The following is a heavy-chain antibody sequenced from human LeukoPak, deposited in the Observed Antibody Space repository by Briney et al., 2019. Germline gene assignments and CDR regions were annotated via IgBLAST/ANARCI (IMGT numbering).Heavy chain of an antibody. Sequence: SETLSLTCTVSRGSISGSIRSYYWSWLRQPPGKGLEWIGYISSSGSTNDNPSLRSRITIYVDTSKNQFFLNLSSVSAADTAVYYCARIPLGYSGAYYFDYWGQGTLVTVSP. V-gene: IGHV4-4*08. CDR3: ARIPLGYSGAYYFDY. CDR1: RGSISGSIRSYY. D-gene: IGHD5-12*01. J-gene: IGHJ4*02. CDR2: ISSSGST.